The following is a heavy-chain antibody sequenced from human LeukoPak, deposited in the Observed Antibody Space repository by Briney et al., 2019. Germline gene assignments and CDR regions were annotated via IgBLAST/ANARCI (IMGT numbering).Heavy chain of an antibody. D-gene: IGHD3-22*01. CDR3: ARDFGHYYDSSGYYQLFDY. V-gene: IGHV1-2*02. J-gene: IGHJ4*02. CDR1: GYTFTGYY. CDR2: INPNSGGT. Sequence: GASVKVSCKASGYTFTGYYMHWVRQAPGQGLEWMGWINPNSGGTNYAQKFQGRVTMTRDTSISTAYMELSRLRSDDTAVYYCARDFGHYYDSSGYYQLFDYWGQGTLVTVSS.